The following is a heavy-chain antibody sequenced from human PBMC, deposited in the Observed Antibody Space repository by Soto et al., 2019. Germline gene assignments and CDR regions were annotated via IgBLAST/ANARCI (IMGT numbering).Heavy chain of an antibody. J-gene: IGHJ5*02. D-gene: IGHD6-19*01. CDR1: GDSVSSPYY. CDR3: ARSAGWYAIHA. CDR2: VFQTGTT. V-gene: IGHV4-4*02. Sequence: QVQLQESGPGLVKPSGTLSLTCAVSGDSVSSPYYWCWVRQPPGKGLEWIGEVFQTGTTSYNPSLRSRVTISMDKSIKQFSLGLTAVDAADTAVYYCARSAGWYAIHAWGPGTLVIVSS.